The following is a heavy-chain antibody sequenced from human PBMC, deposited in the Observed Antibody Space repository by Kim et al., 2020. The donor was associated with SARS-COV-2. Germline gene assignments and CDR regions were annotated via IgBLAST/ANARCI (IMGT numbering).Heavy chain of an antibody. CDR2: VNTDTGNP. D-gene: IGHD3-10*01. CDR1: GYSFTGYA. Sequence: ASVKVSCKASGYSFTGYAITWVRQAPGQGLEWMGWVNTDTGNPTYAQDFTGRFVFSLDTSVSTAYLQISSLRAEDSAVYYCGRSFYYGSGEAFALDYWGQGTLVTVSS. J-gene: IGHJ4*02. V-gene: IGHV7-4-1*02. CDR3: GRSFYYGSGEAFALDY.